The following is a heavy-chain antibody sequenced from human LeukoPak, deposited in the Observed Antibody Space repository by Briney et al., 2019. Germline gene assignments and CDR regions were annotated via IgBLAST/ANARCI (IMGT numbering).Heavy chain of an antibody. D-gene: IGHD5-18*01. CDR1: GYTFTGYY. V-gene: IGHV1-2*02. J-gene: IGHJ4*02. Sequence: GASVKVSCKASGYTFTGYYMHWVRQAPGQGLAWMGWINPNSGGTNYAQKFQGRVTMTRDTSISTAYMELSRLRSDDPAVYYCARENRIQLWLRQYYFDYWGQGTLVTVSS. CDR2: INPNSGGT. CDR3: ARENRIQLWLRQYYFDY.